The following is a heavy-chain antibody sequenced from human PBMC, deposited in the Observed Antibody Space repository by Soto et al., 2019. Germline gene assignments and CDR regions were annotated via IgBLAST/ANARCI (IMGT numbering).Heavy chain of an antibody. CDR3: ARTSKFDC. V-gene: IGHV4-34*01. CDR1: CGSFRGYY. CDR2: INHSGST. D-gene: IGHD6-6*01. Sequence: QEQLQQWGAGLLKPSETLSLTCAVYCGSFRGYYWSWIRQPPGKGLEWIGEINHSGSTNYNPSLKSRVTMSVDTSKNQFSLKLSSVTAADTAVYYCARTSKFDCWGQGTLVTVSS. J-gene: IGHJ4*02.